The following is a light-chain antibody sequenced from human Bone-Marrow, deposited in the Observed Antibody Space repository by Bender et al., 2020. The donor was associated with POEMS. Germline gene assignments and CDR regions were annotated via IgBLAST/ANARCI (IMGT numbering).Light chain of an antibody. CDR1: SSNIGAHA. CDR2: SSH. V-gene: IGLV1-44*01. CDR3: AVWDDSLNGCV. Sequence: QSVLTQPPSASGTPGQRVTISCSGGSSNIGAHAVNWYQHLPGTAPKLLIYSSHRRPSEVPDRFSGSRSGTSASLAISGLQSAEEADYYCAVWDDSLNGCVFGGGTKLTVL. J-gene: IGLJ3*02.